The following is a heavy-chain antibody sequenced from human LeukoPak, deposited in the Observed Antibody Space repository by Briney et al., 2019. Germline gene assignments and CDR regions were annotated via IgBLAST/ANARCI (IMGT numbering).Heavy chain of an antibody. CDR1: GYSFTTYW. Sequence: GESLKISCKGSGYSFTTYWIAWVRQMPGKGPEWMGIIYPGDSDIRYSPSFQGQVTISVDKSISTAYLQWSSLKASDTAMYHCARRAYSGYEFDYWGQGTLVTVSS. V-gene: IGHV5-51*01. CDR2: IYPGDSDI. CDR3: ARRAYSGYEFDY. J-gene: IGHJ4*02. D-gene: IGHD5-12*01.